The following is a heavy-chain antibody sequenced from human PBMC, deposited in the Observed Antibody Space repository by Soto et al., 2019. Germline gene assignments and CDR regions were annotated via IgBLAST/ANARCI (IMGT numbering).Heavy chain of an antibody. D-gene: IGHD2-8*02. CDR3: ARHEGWTGPDQ. Sequence: QVHLQESGPGRVKPSETLSLTCAVSGASIGSGGWWSWVRQPPGKGLEWIAEIFHDGNTNYSPSLKSRVTRSVDKSQNQFSLNVYSVTAADTAVYYCARHEGWTGPDQWGQGTLVTVSS. CDR1: GASIGSGGW. J-gene: IGHJ5*02. V-gene: IGHV4-4*02. CDR2: IFHDGNT.